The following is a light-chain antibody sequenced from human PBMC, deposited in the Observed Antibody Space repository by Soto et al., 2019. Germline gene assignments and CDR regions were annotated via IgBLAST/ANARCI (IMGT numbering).Light chain of an antibody. CDR1: SSDVGNYNL. CDR2: EDT. CDR3: CSYADSSTYV. Sequence: QSVLTQPASVSGSPGQSITISCTGTSSDVGNYNLVSWYQQHPGKAPKLIIYEDTKRPSGVSNRFSGSKSGNTASLTISGLQAEDEADYYCCSYADSSTYVFGTGNKATVL. V-gene: IGLV2-23*01. J-gene: IGLJ1*01.